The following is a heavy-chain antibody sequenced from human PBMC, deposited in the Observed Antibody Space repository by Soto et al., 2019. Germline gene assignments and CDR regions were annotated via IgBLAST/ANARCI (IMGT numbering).Heavy chain of an antibody. CDR2: ISSSSSTI. V-gene: IGHV3-48*01. Sequence: GGSLRLSCAASGFTFSNHSMNWVRQAPGKGLEWVSYISSSSSTIYYADSVKGRFTISRDNAKNSLYLQMNSLRAEDTAVYYCARHPERIAEIGWFDPWGQGTLVTVSS. D-gene: IGHD6-13*01. J-gene: IGHJ5*02. CDR1: GFTFSNHS. CDR3: ARHPERIAEIGWFDP.